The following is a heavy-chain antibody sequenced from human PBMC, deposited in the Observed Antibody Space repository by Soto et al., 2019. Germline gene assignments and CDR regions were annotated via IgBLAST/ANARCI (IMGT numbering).Heavy chain of an antibody. V-gene: IGHV4-59*01. J-gene: IGHJ6*02. CDR3: ARAIVVTVGCMDV. CDR2: IYYSGST. CDR1: GGSISSYY. Sequence: SQTLSLSCTVSGGSISSYYWSWIRQPPGKGLGWIGYIYYSGSTNYNPSLKSRVTISVXXXXXXFXLXLXXATAAXTAVYYCARAIVVTVGCMDVCGRGTTVTVSS. D-gene: IGHD5-12*01.